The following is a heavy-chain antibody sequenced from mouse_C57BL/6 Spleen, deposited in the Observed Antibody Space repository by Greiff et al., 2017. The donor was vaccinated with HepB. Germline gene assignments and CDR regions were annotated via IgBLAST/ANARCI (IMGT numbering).Heavy chain of an antibody. J-gene: IGHJ4*01. CDR2: ISSGSSTI. CDR1: GFTFSDYG. Sequence: EVKLVESGGGLVKPGGSLKLSCAASGFTFSDYGMHWVRQAPEKGLEWVAYISSGSSTIYYAGTVKGRFTISRDNAKNTLFLQMTSLRSEDTAMYYCARGSTMDYWGQGTSVTVSS. V-gene: IGHV5-17*01. CDR3: ARGSTMDY.